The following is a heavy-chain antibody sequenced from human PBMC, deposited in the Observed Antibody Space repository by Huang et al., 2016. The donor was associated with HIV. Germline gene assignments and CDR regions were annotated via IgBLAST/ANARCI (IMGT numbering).Heavy chain of an antibody. J-gene: IGHJ6*03. CDR1: GFDFSTHT. V-gene: IGHV3-48*01. CDR2: VGDNDQKD. D-gene: IGHD3-3*01. CDR3: VRDTKYRSGFYNYYYMDV. Sequence: VHGGESLKPSCVATGFDFSTHTFNWVRQAPGRGLEWISHVGDNDQKDSYANSVRGRFTISRDNARQSIYLQMRNLRPSDTAKYDCVRDTKYRSGFYNYYYMDVWGNGTAVTVSS.